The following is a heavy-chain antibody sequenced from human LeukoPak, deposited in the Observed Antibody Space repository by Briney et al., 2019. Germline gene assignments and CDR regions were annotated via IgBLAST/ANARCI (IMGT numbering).Heavy chain of an antibody. CDR1: GYTFTSYA. CDR3: AREPYCSSTSCYGSNWFDP. Sequence: ASVKASCKASGYTFTSYAMNWVRQAPGQGLEWMGWINTNTGNPTYAQGFTGRFVFSLDTSVSTAYLQISSLKAEDTAVYYCAREPYCSSTSCYGSNWFDPWGQGTLVTVSS. D-gene: IGHD2-2*01. V-gene: IGHV7-4-1*02. J-gene: IGHJ5*02. CDR2: INTNTGNP.